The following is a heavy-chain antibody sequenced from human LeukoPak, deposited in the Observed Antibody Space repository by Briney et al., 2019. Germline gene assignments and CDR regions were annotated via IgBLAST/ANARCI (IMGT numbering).Heavy chain of an antibody. CDR3: AKDPTAGIVAVARYGMDV. Sequence: PGGSLRLSCAASGFTFSSYGMHWVRQAPGKGLEWVAVISYDGRNKYYADSVKGRLTISRDNSKNTLYLQMNSLRAEDTAVYYCAKDPTAGIVAVARYGMDVWGQGTTVTVSS. D-gene: IGHD2-15*01. CDR1: GFTFSSYG. J-gene: IGHJ6*02. CDR2: ISYDGRNK. V-gene: IGHV3-30*18.